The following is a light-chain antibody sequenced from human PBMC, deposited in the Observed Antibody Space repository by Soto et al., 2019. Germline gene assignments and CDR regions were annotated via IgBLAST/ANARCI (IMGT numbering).Light chain of an antibody. Sequence: IGMTQSPATLSVAPGERATLSFRASQTIYSNVAWYQQRPGQPPRLLIYRASSRATGIPARFSGSGSGTEFTLTINSLQSEDFAVYYCQQYQNLWTFGQGTKVDIK. V-gene: IGKV3-15*01. CDR1: QTIYSN. J-gene: IGKJ1*01. CDR3: QQYQNLWT. CDR2: RAS.